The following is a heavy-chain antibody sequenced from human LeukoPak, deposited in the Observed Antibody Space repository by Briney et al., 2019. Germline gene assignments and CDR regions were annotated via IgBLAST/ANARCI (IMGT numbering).Heavy chain of an antibody. CDR3: AREGTYYDFWSGYYDPNWFDP. V-gene: IGHV1-8*03. CDR1: GYTFTSYD. Sequence: ASVKVSCKASGYTFTSYDINWVRQATGQGLEWMGWMNPNSGNTGYAQKFQGRVTITRNTSISTAYMELSSLRSEDTAVYYCAREGTYYDFWSGYYDPNWFDPWGQGTLVTVSS. CDR2: MNPNSGNT. J-gene: IGHJ5*02. D-gene: IGHD3-3*01.